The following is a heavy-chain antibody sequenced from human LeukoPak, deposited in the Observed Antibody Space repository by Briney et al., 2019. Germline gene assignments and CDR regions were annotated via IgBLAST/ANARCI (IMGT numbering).Heavy chain of an antibody. V-gene: IGHV3-23*01. Sequence: QPGGSLRLSCAASGFTFSSYAMSWVRQAPGKGLEWVSAISGSGGSTYYADSVKGRFTISRDNSKNTLYLQMNSPRAEDTAVYYCAKGYYDYVWGSYRYTPDYWGQGTLVTVSS. CDR1: GFTFSSYA. CDR2: ISGSGGST. CDR3: AKGYYDYVWGSYRYTPDY. D-gene: IGHD3-16*02. J-gene: IGHJ4*02.